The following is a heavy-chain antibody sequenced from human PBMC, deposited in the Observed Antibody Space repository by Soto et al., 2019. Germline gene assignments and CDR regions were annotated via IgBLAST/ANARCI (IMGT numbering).Heavy chain of an antibody. CDR1: GDSINSSAYY. CDR3: ARLARAGFDH. V-gene: IGHV4-39*01. D-gene: IGHD6-19*01. Sequence: QLQLQESGPGLVKPSETLSLTCTVSGDSINSSAYYWGWIRQPPGKGLEWIANIYYSGTTYSNPSLKSRITMALETSKDPFPLKLGLLTAREPAVYLRARLARAGFDHWGQGTLVTVSS. CDR2: IYYSGTT. J-gene: IGHJ4*02.